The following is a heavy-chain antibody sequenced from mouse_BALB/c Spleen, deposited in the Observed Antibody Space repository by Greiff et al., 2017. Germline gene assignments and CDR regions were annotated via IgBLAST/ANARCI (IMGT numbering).Heavy chain of an antibody. J-gene: IGHJ4*01. D-gene: IGHD1-1*01. V-gene: IGHV5-4*02. CDR1: GFTFSDYY. CDR3: ARDRPYYYGYAMDY. Sequence: EVKLVESGGGLVKPGGSLKLSCAASGFTFSDYYMYWVRQTPEKRLEWVATISDGGSYTYYPDSVKGRFTISRDNAKNNLYLQMSSLKSEDTAMYYCARDRPYYYGYAMDYWGQGTSVTVSS. CDR2: ISDGGSYT.